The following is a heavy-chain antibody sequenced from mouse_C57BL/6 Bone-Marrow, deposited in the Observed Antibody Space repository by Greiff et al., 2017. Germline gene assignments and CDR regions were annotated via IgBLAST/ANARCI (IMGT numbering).Heavy chain of an antibody. CDR3: TTFDGYYGGY. J-gene: IGHJ2*01. CDR1: GFNIKDDY. V-gene: IGHV14-4*01. Sequence: VQLQQSGAELVRPGASVKLSCTASGFNIKDDYMHWVKQRPEQGLEWIGWIDPENGDTEYASKFQGKATITADTSSNTANLQLSSLTSEDTAVYYCTTFDGYYGGYWGQGTTLTVSS. CDR2: IDPENGDT. D-gene: IGHD2-3*01.